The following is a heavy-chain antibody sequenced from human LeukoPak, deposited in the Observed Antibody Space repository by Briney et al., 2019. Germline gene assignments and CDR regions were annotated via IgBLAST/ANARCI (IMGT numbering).Heavy chain of an antibody. CDR3: ARDLTPWCSSTSCYPQVRPDWFDP. Sequence: ASVNVSCKASGYSFTGYYMHWVRQASGQGLERMGWINPNSGGTNYAQKFQGRVTMTRDTSISTAYMELSRLRSDDTAVYYCARDLTPWCSSTSCYPQVRPDWFDPWGQGTLVTVSS. V-gene: IGHV1-2*02. CDR2: INPNSGGT. CDR1: GYSFTGYY. D-gene: IGHD2-2*01. J-gene: IGHJ5*02.